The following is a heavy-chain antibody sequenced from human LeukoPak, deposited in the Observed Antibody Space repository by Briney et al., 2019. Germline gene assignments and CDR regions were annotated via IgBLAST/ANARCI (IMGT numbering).Heavy chain of an antibody. CDR1: GFTFSNAW. Sequence: GGSLRLSCAASGFTFSNAWMSWVRQAPGKGLEWVGRIKSKTDGGTTDYAAPVKGRFTISRDDSKNTLYLQMNSLKTEDTAVYYCTTPPLPSKTTWIVGASDYYMDVWGKGTTVTVSS. J-gene: IGHJ6*03. D-gene: IGHD1-26*01. CDR3: TTPPLPSKTTWIVGASDYYMDV. V-gene: IGHV3-15*01. CDR2: IKSKTDGGTT.